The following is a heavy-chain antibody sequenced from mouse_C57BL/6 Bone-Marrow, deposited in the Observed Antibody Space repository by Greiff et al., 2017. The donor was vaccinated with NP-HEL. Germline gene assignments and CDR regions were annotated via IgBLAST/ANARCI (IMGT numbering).Heavy chain of an antibody. Sequence: QVQLQQSGAELARPGASVKMSCKASGYTFTSYTMHWVKQRPGQGLEWIGYINPSSGYTKYNQKFKDKATLTADKSSSTAYMQLSSLTSEDSAVYDCAKYYYGSSFSWFAYWGQGTLVTVSA. J-gene: IGHJ3*01. V-gene: IGHV1-4*01. CDR1: GYTFTSYT. CDR2: INPSSGYT. D-gene: IGHD1-1*01. CDR3: AKYYYGSSFSWFAY.